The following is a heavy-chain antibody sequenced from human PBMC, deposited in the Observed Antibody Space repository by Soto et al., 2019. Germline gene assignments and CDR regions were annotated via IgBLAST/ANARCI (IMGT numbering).Heavy chain of an antibody. CDR2: IYYSGRT. CDR3: ASVIGGDSEYYFDF. Sequence: PSATPAPTCTVSGVPVDNRVYYGRRIRQNPGKGLEGIGNIYYSGRTYYNPSLKSRVILSVDTSKNHFSLTLRSVTAADSATYYCASVIGGDSEYYFDFWGQGALGTV. V-gene: IGHV4-31*03. D-gene: IGHD4-17*01. CDR1: GVPVDNRVYY. J-gene: IGHJ4*02.